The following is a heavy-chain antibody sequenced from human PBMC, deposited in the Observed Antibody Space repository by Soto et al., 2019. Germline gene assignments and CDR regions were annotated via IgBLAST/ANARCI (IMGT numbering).Heavy chain of an antibody. CDR3: ARDTSGSYYYYMDV. CDR2: IYYSGST. Sequence: PSETLSLTCTVSGCSISSSSYYWGWIRQPPGKGLEWIGSIYYSGSTYYNPSLKSRVTISVDTSKNQFSLKLSSVTAADTAVYYCARDTSGSYYYYMDVWGKGTTVTVSS. D-gene: IGHD3-3*01. CDR1: GCSISSSSYY. J-gene: IGHJ6*03. V-gene: IGHV4-39*02.